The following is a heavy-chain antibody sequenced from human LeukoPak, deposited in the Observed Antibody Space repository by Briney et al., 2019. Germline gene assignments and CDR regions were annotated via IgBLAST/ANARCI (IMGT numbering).Heavy chain of an antibody. D-gene: IGHD5-24*01. CDR1: GYTFTSYG. J-gene: IGHJ4*02. CDR2: IIPIFGTA. Sequence: ASVKVSCKASGYTFTSYGISWVRQAPGQGLERMGGIIPIFGTANYAQKFQGRVTITADESTSTAYMELSSLRSEDTAVYYCARGNDGYNLYYFDYWGQGTLVTVSS. V-gene: IGHV1-69*13. CDR3: ARGNDGYNLYYFDY.